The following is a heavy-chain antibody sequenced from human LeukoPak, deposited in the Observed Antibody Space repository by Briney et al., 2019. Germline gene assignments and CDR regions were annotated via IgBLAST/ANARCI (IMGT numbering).Heavy chain of an antibody. V-gene: IGHV3-48*01. D-gene: IGHD2/OR15-2a*01. CDR1: GFSFSSYS. J-gene: IGHJ4*02. CDR2: ISGDGNAK. CDR3: ARDYVYAFDY. Sequence: GGSLRLSRASSGFSFSSYSINWVSQAPGKGLEGVSYISGDGNAKHYTDSVKGRFTISRDNAKNALYLQMNSLRAEDTAVYFCARDYVYAFDYWGQGTLVTVSS.